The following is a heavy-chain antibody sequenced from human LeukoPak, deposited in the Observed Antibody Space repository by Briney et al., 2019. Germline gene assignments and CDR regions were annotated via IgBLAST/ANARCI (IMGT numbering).Heavy chain of an antibody. J-gene: IGHJ3*02. CDR3: ARDSGSGTTTLDI. Sequence: SETLSLTCTVSGGSISSGGHYWSWIRQHPGRGLEWIGYTYYSGSTSYNPSLKSRVIISVDTSKNQFSLKLSSVTAADTAMYYCARDSGSGTTTLDIWGQGTMVTVSS. V-gene: IGHV4-31*03. CDR2: TYYSGST. CDR1: GGSISSGGHY. D-gene: IGHD1-1*01.